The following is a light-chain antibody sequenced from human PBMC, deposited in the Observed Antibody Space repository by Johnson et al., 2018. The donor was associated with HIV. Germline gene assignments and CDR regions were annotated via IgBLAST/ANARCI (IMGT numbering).Light chain of an antibody. Sequence: QSVLTKPPSVSAAPGQKVTISCSGSSSNIGNNYVSWYQQLPGTAPKLLIYENNKRPSGIPDRFSGSKSGTSATLGLTGLQTGDEADYYCGTWDSSLSTYYVFGTGTKVTVL. CDR3: GTWDSSLSTYYV. J-gene: IGLJ1*01. CDR2: ENN. CDR1: SSNIGNNY. V-gene: IGLV1-51*02.